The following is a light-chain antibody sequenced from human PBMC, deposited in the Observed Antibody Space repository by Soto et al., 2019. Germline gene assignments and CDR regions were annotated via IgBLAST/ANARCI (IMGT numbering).Light chain of an antibody. CDR3: QQYYITPQT. Sequence: EIVMTQSPATLSVSPGDRATLSCRAGQPLNNNVAWYQHKPGQAPRLLIYGASTRATGISARFSGSGSGTEFTLTISSLQSEDFAVYYCQQYYITPQTFGQGTKVAIK. J-gene: IGKJ1*01. CDR2: GAS. CDR1: QPLNNN. V-gene: IGKV3-15*01.